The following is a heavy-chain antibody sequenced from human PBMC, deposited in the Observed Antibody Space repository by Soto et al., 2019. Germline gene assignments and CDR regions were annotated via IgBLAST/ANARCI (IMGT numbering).Heavy chain of an antibody. J-gene: IGHJ6*02. CDR3: AKAGYSGSYWGEGGMDV. CDR1: GFTFSSYA. V-gene: IGHV3-23*01. D-gene: IGHD1-26*01. Sequence: GGSXRLSCAASGFTFSSYAMSWVRQAPGKGLEWVSAISGSGGSTYYADSVKGRFTISRDNSKNTLYLQMNSLRAEDTAVYYCAKAGYSGSYWGEGGMDVWGQGTTVTVSS. CDR2: ISGSGGST.